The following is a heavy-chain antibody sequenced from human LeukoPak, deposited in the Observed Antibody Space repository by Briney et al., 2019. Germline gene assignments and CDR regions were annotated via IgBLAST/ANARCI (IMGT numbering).Heavy chain of an antibody. D-gene: IGHD3-10*01. CDR2: INHSGST. V-gene: IGHV4-34*01. Sequence: SETLSLTCAVYGGSFSGYYWSWIRQPPGKGLEWIGEINHSGSTNYNPSLKSRVTISVDTSKNQFSLKLSSVTAADTAVYFCARRTQTTYLYGSGISYWGQGTLVTVSS. J-gene: IGHJ4*02. CDR3: ARRTQTTYLYGSGISY. CDR1: GGSFSGYY.